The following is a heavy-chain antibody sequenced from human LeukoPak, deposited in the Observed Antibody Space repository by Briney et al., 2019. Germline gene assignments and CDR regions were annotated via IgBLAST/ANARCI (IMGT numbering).Heavy chain of an antibody. V-gene: IGHV4-59*01. Sequence: SEPLSLTCTVCGGSMSSYYGRWLRQPPGKGLEGIGYLYHPGTPNYNPSLKSRVTISVHTSKNQCSLKLSSVTAADTAVYYCARGILAGNNWFAPWGQRPLLTVSS. J-gene: IGHJ5*02. CDR3: ARGILAGNNWFAP. CDR1: GGSMSSYY. CDR2: LYHPGTP. D-gene: IGHD3-9*01.